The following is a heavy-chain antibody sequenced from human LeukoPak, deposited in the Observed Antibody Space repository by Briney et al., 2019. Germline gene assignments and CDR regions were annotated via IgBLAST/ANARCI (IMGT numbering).Heavy chain of an antibody. CDR1: GYTFTGYY. Sequence: ASVKVSCKASGYTFTGYYMHWVRQAPGHGLEWMGWINPNSGGTNYAQKFQGRVTMTRDTSISTAYIELSRLRADDTAVYYCARDLQSSSGYYYVVGYWGQGTLVTVSS. V-gene: IGHV1-2*02. CDR3: ARDLQSSSGYYYVVGY. CDR2: INPNSGGT. J-gene: IGHJ4*02. D-gene: IGHD3-22*01.